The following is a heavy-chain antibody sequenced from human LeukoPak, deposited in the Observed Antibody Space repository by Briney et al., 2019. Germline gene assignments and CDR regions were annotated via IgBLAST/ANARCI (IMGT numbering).Heavy chain of an antibody. CDR1: GGSISSYY. D-gene: IGHD3-3*01. Sequence: SETLSLTCTVSGGSISSYYWSWIRKPPGKGLEWIGYSYYSSSTNYNPSLNSRVTISVDTSKNQFSLKLSSVTAADTAVYYCARAPRITIFGVVYYMDVWGKGTTVTVSS. CDR2: SYYSSST. J-gene: IGHJ6*03. CDR3: ARAPRITIFGVVYYMDV. V-gene: IGHV4-59*13.